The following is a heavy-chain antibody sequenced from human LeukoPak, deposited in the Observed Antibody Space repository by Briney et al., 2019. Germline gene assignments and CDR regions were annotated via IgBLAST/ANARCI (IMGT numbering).Heavy chain of an antibody. V-gene: IGHV3-9*01. CDR3: AKGLQQWLVGMAFDY. J-gene: IGHJ4*02. Sequence: GRSLRLSCAASGFTFDDYAMHWVRQAPGKGLEWVSGISWNSGSIGYADSVKGRFTISRDNAKNSLYLQMNSLRAEDTALYYCAKGLQQWLVGMAFDYWGQGTLVTVSS. CDR2: ISWNSGSI. D-gene: IGHD6-19*01. CDR1: GFTFDDYA.